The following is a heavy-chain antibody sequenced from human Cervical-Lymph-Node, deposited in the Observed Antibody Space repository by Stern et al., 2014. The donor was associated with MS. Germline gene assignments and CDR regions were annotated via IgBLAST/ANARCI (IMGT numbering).Heavy chain of an antibody. D-gene: IGHD7-27*01. Sequence: QLQLQESGPGLVKPSQTLSLTCTVSGGSLSSGGFYWSRVPQHPGKGLEWIWDIYYTGSTYSNPSLKSRVTIAVDTSKNQVSLHLTSVTVADTAVYFCVRQLGIMSYWYFDLWGRGALVSVSS. CDR1: GGSLSSGGFY. CDR3: VRQLGIMSYWYFDL. V-gene: IGHV4-31*03. J-gene: IGHJ2*01. CDR2: IYYTGST.